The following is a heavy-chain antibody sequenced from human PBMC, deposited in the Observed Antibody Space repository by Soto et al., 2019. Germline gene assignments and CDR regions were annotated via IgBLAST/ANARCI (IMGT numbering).Heavy chain of an antibody. D-gene: IGHD2-8*01. CDR1: GYTFTSYG. Sequence: QVQLVQSGAEVKKPGASVKVSCKASGYTFTSYGISWVRQAPGQGLEWMGWISAYNGNTNDAQKLQVRVTMTTDTHERTEYMQLRSEGPDDTAGYYCAGGWVSGMVYYFDNWGQGTLGTISS. V-gene: IGHV1-18*01. CDR2: ISAYNGNT. CDR3: AGGWVSGMVYYFDN. J-gene: IGHJ4*02.